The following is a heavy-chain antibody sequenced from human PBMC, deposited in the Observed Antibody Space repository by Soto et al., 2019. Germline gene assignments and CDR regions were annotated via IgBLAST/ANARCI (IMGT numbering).Heavy chain of an antibody. CDR2: IYWNDDK. J-gene: IGHJ4*02. Sequence: SGATLVNPTQTLTLTCTFSGFSLSTSGVGVGWIRQPPGKALEWLALIYWNDDKRYSPSLKSRLTITKDTSKNQVVLTMTNMDPVDTATYYCAREYSSGWFDYWGQGTLVTVSS. CDR1: GFSLSTSGVG. CDR3: AREYSSGWFDY. V-gene: IGHV2-5*01. D-gene: IGHD6-19*01.